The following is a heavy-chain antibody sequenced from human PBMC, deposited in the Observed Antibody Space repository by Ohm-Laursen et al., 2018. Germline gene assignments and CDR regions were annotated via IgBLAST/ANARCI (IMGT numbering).Heavy chain of an antibody. CDR1: AGSITNYY. D-gene: IGHD7-27*01. CDR2: ISSSGST. Sequence: SQTLSLTCTVSAGSITNYYWTWVRQPAGQGLEWIGRISSSGSTNYNPSLKSRVTMSVDTSKNQLSLKVNSVTAADTAVYYCARDLGFAAPMDVWGQGTTVTVSS. V-gene: IGHV4-4*07. J-gene: IGHJ6*02. CDR3: ARDLGFAAPMDV.